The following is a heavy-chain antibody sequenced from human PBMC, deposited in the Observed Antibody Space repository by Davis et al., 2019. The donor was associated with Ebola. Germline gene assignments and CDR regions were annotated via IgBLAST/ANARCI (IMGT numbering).Heavy chain of an antibody. J-gene: IGHJ6*02. CDR2: INPSGGST. CDR3: ATVGGSTTYYYYYGMDV. D-gene: IGHD1-26*01. V-gene: IGHV1-46*01. CDR1: GYTFTSYY. Sequence: ASVKVSCKASGYTFTSYYMHWVRQAPGQGLEWMGIINPSGGSTSYAQKFQGRVTMTEDTSTDTAYMELSSLRSEDTAVYYCATVGGSTTYYYYYGMDVWGQGTTVTVSS.